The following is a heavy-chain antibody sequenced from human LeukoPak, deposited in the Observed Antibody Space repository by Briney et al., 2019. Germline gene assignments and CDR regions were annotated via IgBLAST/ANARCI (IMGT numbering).Heavy chain of an antibody. V-gene: IGHV4-59*08. Sequence: SETLSLTCTVSGVSIGGYYWSWLRQPPGKGLEWLGYTHHSGTTNYNPSLKSRVTTPVDTSRKQVSLNLSSVTAADTAVYYCARHSAARAFDIWGQGTMVTVSS. D-gene: IGHD6-25*01. CDR1: GVSIGGYY. J-gene: IGHJ3*02. CDR2: THHSGTT. CDR3: ARHSAARAFDI.